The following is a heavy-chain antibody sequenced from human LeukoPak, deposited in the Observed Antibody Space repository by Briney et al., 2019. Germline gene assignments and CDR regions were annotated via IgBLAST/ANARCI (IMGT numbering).Heavy chain of an antibody. CDR1: GGSISNYY. V-gene: IGHV4-59*12. CDR2: IYYSGST. D-gene: IGHD5-18*01. J-gene: IGHJ4*02. Sequence: SETLSLTCSVSGGSISNYYWSWIRQPPGKGLEWIGYIYYSGSTKYNPSLKSRVTISVDTSKNQFSLKLSSVTAADTAVYYCATEGYSYGLVYFDYWGQGTLVTVSS. CDR3: ATEGYSYGLVYFDY.